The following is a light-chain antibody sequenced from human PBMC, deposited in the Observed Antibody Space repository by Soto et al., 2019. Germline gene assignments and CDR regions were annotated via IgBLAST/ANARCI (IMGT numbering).Light chain of an antibody. V-gene: IGLV2-23*02. CDR3: RSYAGSRGV. Sequence: QSVLTQPASVSGSPGQSITISCTGTSSDVGSYNLVSWYQQHPGKAPKLMIYEVSKRPSGVSNRFSGSKSGNTASLTISGLQAEDEADYYCRSYAGSRGVFGTGTKFTVL. J-gene: IGLJ1*01. CDR1: SSDVGSYNL. CDR2: EVS.